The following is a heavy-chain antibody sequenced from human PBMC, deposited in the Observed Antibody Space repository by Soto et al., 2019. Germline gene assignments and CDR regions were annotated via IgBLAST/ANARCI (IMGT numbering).Heavy chain of an antibody. Sequence: GGSLRLSCAASGFTFSSYSMNWVRQAPGKGLEWVSYISSSSSTIYYADSVRGRFTISRDNAKNSLYLQMNSLRAEDTAVYYCARDRVVVAAIEPGAFDIWGQGTMVTVSS. CDR1: GFTFSSYS. CDR3: ARDRVVVAAIEPGAFDI. J-gene: IGHJ3*02. CDR2: ISSSSSTI. V-gene: IGHV3-48*01. D-gene: IGHD2-15*01.